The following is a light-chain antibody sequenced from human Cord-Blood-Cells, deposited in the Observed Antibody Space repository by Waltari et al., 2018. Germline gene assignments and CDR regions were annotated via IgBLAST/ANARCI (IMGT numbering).Light chain of an antibody. V-gene: IGKV1-39*01. J-gene: IGKJ1*01. CDR1: QSISSY. Sequence: DIQMTQSPISLSASVGVRVTITCRTSQSISSYLNWYQQKPGKAPKVLIYAASSLQSGVPSRFSGSGSGTDFTLTISSLQPEDFATYYCQQSYSTPQTFGQGTKVEIK. CDR2: AAS. CDR3: QQSYSTPQT.